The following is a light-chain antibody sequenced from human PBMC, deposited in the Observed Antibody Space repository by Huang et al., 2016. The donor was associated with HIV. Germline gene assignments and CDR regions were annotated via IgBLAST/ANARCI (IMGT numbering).Light chain of an antibody. J-gene: IGKJ4*01. CDR1: QRVSISH. Sequence: DIVLQQSPDALSLSPGERSTLSYRASQRVSISHIAWYQQNPGQAPRLLIYGASTRATGFPDRFSGSGSGTDFTLTINRLEPEDLAVYYCQQYGTSPHTFGGGTNVEIK. V-gene: IGKV3-20*01. CDR3: QQYGTSPHT. CDR2: GAS.